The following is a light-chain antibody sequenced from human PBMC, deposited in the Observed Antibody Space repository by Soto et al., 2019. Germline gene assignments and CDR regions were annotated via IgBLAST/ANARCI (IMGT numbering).Light chain of an antibody. V-gene: IGKV1-39*01. CDR1: QSIINY. CDR2: LAS. Sequence: DIPMTQSPSSLSASVGDRVTITCRASQSIINYLNWYQQKPGKAPKLLIYLASSLQSGVPSRVSGSGSGTDFTLTISSLQPEDFATYYCQQSYSTPWTFGQGTKVEIK. J-gene: IGKJ1*01. CDR3: QQSYSTPWT.